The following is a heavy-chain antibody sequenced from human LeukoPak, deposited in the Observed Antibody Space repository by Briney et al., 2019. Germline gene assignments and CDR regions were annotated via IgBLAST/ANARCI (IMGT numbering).Heavy chain of an antibody. J-gene: IGHJ4*02. D-gene: IGHD6-19*01. CDR2: AYYSGGT. CDR1: GVSISDFH. Sequence: PSETLSLTCIVSGVSISDFHWNWIRQTPGKGLEWIGSAYYSGGTNYNPSLKSRVTISGDTSKNQFSLKLSSVTAADTAMYYCARHTMAGTFFEYWGQGTLVTVSS. V-gene: IGHV4-59*08. CDR3: ARHTMAGTFFEY.